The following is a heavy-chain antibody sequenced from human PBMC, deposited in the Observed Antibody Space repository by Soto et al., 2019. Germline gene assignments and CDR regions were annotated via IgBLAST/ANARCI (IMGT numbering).Heavy chain of an antibody. D-gene: IGHD6-6*01. Sequence: QVQLVQSGAEVKKPGSSVKVSCKASGGTFSSYTISWVRQAPGQGLEWMGRIIPILGIANYAQKFQGRVTITADKCTSRAYMELSSLRSEDTAVYYCARVGDSSSSGAFDIWGQGTMVTVSS. J-gene: IGHJ3*02. CDR3: ARVGDSSSSGAFDI. V-gene: IGHV1-69*02. CDR2: IIPILGIA. CDR1: GGTFSSYT.